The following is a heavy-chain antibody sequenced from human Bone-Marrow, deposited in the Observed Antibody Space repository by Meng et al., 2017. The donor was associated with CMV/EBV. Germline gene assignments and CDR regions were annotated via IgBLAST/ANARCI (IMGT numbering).Heavy chain of an antibody. CDR2: ISGSGGST. V-gene: IGHV3-23*01. D-gene: IGHD2-2*01. CDR1: GFTFSSYA. J-gene: IGHJ5*02. Sequence: GESLKISCAASGFTFSSYAMSWVRQAPGKGLEWVSAISGSGGSTYYADSVKGRFTISRDNSKNTLYLQMNSLRAEDTAVYYCARDQKDIVVVPAATGERQYNWFDPWGQGTLVTVSS. CDR3: ARDQKDIVVVPAATGERQYNWFDP.